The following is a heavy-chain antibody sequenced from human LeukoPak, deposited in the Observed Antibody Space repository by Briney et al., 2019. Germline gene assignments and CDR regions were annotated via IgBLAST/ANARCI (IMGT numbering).Heavy chain of an antibody. J-gene: IGHJ4*02. CDR1: GGSVNSGNYY. D-gene: IGHD3-10*01. CDR3: ARGGYFGSGRYSFDY. V-gene: IGHV4-30-4*01. Sequence: SETLSLTCTVSGGSVNSGNYYWSWIRQPPGKGLEWIGYIYYRGTTYYNPSLKSRVTISVGTSKNQFSLKLSSVTAADTAVYYCARGGYFGSGRYSFDYWGQGMLVTVSS. CDR2: IYYRGTT.